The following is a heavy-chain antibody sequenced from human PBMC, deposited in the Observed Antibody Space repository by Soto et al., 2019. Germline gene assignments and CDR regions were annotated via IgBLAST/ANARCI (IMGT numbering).Heavy chain of an antibody. CDR1: GFSLSTSGVG. J-gene: IGHJ4*02. Sequence: QITLKESGPTLVKPTQTLTLTCTFSGFSLSTSGVGVGWVRQPPGKALEWLALIYWDNNKHYSPSLNSRLTITKDTSKNQVVLTMTNMDPVDTATYYCAQRELSTGHFDYWGQGTLVTVSS. CDR3: AQRELSTGHFDY. D-gene: IGHD4-4*01. CDR2: IYWDNNK. V-gene: IGHV2-5*02.